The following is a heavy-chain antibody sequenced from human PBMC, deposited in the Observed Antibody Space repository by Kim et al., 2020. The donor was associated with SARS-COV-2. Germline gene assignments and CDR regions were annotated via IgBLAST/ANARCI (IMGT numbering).Heavy chain of an antibody. D-gene: IGHD6-13*01. CDR3: ARTHKETIAAAGLKAFDI. V-gene: IGHV4-31*03. Sequence: SETLSLTCTVSGGSISSGGYYWSWIRQHPGKGLEWIGYIYYSGSTYYNPSLKSRVTISVDTSKNQFSLKLSSVTAADTAVYYCARTHKETIAAAGLKAFDIWGQGTMVTVSS. CDR2: IYYSGST. CDR1: GGSISSGGYY. J-gene: IGHJ3*02.